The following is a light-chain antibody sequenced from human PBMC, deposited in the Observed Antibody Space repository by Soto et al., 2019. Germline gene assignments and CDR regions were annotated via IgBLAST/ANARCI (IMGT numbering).Light chain of an antibody. CDR2: DAS. V-gene: IGKV1-5*01. CDR3: QQYNSFWT. CDR1: QSISDS. Sequence: DIQMTQSPSTLPASLGDRVTITCRASQSISDSLAWYQQKPGKAPDLLIYDASSLESGVPSRFSGSGSGTEFTLTISSLQPDDFATYYCQQYNSFWTFGQGTKVDIK. J-gene: IGKJ1*01.